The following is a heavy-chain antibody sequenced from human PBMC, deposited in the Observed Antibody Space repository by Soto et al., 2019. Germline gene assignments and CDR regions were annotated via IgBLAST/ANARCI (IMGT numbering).Heavy chain of an antibody. J-gene: IGHJ4*02. V-gene: IGHV4-39*01. D-gene: IGHD3-9*01. Sequence: SETLSLTCTVSGASISSSNYYWGWIRQPPGKGLEWIGNIYYSGNTYYNPSLKSRVTISIDRSKNQFSLKLSSVTAADTAVYYCATAGGDYYDILTGPCDWGQGTLVTVPQ. CDR3: ATAGGDYYDILTGPCD. CDR1: GASISSSNYY. CDR2: IYYSGNT.